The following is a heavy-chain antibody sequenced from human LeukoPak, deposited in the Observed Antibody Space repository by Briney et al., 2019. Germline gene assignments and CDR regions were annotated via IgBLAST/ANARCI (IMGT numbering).Heavy chain of an antibody. CDR3: ARRVRSGSWRRGYYFDY. D-gene: IGHD1-26*01. Sequence: SETLSLTCTVSGGSISSSSYYWGWIRQPPGKGLEWIGSIYYSGSTYYNPSLKSRVTISVDTSKNQFSLKLSSVTAADTAVYYCARRVRSGSWRRGYYFDYWGQGTLVTVSS. V-gene: IGHV4-39*01. J-gene: IGHJ4*02. CDR1: GGSISSSSYY. CDR2: IYYSGST.